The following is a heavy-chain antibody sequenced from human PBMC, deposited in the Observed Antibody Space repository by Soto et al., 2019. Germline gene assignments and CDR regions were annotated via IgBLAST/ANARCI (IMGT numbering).Heavy chain of an antibody. CDR3: ARDKGDDYDFWSGPYFYYGMDV. CDR1: GGSISSYY. V-gene: IGHV4-4*07. Sequence: PSETLSLTCTVSGGSISSYYWSWIRQPAGKGLEWIGRIYTSGSTNYNPSLKSRVTMSVDTSKNQFSLKLSSVTAADTAVYYCARDKGDDYDFWSGPYFYYGMDVWGQGTTVTVS. CDR2: IYTSGST. J-gene: IGHJ6*02. D-gene: IGHD3-3*01.